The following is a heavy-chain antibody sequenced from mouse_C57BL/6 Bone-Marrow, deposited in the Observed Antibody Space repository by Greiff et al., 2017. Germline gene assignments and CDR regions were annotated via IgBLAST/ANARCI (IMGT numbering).Heavy chain of an antibody. V-gene: IGHV14-4*01. D-gene: IGHD2-2*01. CDR2: IDPENGDT. J-gene: IGHJ1*03. Sequence: EVQGVESGAELVRPGASVKLSCTASGFNIKDDYMHWVKQRPEQGLAWIGWIDPENGDTEYASKVQGKATITADTSANTAYLQLSSLTSEDTAVYYCTTVEWLRRGYFDVWGTGTTVTVSS. CDR3: TTVEWLRRGYFDV. CDR1: GFNIKDDY.